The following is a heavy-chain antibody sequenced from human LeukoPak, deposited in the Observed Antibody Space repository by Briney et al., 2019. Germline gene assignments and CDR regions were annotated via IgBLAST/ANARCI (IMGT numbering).Heavy chain of an antibody. D-gene: IGHD3-10*01. V-gene: IGHV1-2*02. CDR2: INPNSGGT. CDR3: AREGPISMVRGVTPFDY. J-gene: IGHJ4*02. CDR1: GYTFTGYY. Sequence: ASVKVSCKVSGYTFTGYYMHWVRQAPGQGLEWMGWINPNSGGTNYAQKFQGRVTMTRDTSISTAYMELSRLRSDDTAVYYCAREGPISMVRGVTPFDYWGQGTLVTVSS.